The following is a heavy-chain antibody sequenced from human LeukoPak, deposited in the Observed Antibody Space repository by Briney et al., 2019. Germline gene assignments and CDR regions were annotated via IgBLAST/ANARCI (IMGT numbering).Heavy chain of an antibody. CDR2: ISGSGGST. J-gene: IGHJ4*02. CDR3: AKDRRSSDWSPDC. CDR1: GFTFNSYA. Sequence: TGGSLRLSCAASGFTFNSYAMNWVRQAPGKGLEWVSAISGSGGSTYYVDSVRGRFTISRDNPKNTLYLQMNGLRAEDTAVYYCAKDRRSSDWSPDCWGQGTLVTVSS. V-gene: IGHV3-23*01. D-gene: IGHD6-19*01.